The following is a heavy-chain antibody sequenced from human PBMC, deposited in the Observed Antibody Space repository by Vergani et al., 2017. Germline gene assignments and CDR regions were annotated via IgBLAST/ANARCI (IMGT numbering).Heavy chain of an antibody. V-gene: IGHV1-69*12. J-gene: IGHJ3*02. CDR2: IIPIFGTA. CDR1: GGTFSSYA. D-gene: IGHD4-17*01. Sequence: QVQLVQSGAEVKKPGPSVKVSCKASGGTFSSYAISWVRQAPGQGLEWMGGIIPIFGTANYAQKFQGRVTITADESTSTAYMELSSLRSEDTAVYYCARDRELGYGDPDAFDIWGQGTMVTVSS. CDR3: ARDRELGYGDPDAFDI.